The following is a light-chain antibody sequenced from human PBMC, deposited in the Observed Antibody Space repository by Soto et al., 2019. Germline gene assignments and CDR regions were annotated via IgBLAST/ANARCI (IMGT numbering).Light chain of an antibody. CDR2: AAS. V-gene: IGKV1-39*01. Sequence: DIQMTQSPSSLYASGQDRVTITCPAIQTIGRYLNWYQQQPGKAPQLLIYAASNLQSGVTPRFSGTGSGTDFTLTISSLQPEDFATYYFQQSYITPYTFGQGTSVEIK. CDR1: QTIGRY. CDR3: QQSYITPYT. J-gene: IGKJ2*01.